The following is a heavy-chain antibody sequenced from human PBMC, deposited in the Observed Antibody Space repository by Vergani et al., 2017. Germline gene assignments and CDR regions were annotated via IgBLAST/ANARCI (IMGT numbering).Heavy chain of an antibody. CDR3: GRVEDFYGLGSRLLDL. CDR2: MYHSSST. D-gene: IGHD3-10*01. J-gene: IGHJ5*02. CDR1: GVSISSRGYY. Sequence: QVQLQESGPGLVKPSQTLSLTCTVSGVSISSRGYYWSCIRQPPGKELEWIGYMYHSSSTNYNPSLETRVTISGDKSKNEFCLKMNSVTAADTAVYYCGRVEDFYGLGSRLLDLWGQGFLVTVSS. V-gene: IGHV4-61*08.